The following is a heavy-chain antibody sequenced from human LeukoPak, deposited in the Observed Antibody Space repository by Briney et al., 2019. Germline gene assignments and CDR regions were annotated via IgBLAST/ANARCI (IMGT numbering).Heavy chain of an antibody. CDR1: GVSISSYY. V-gene: IGHV4-59*12. CDR2: IYYSGST. D-gene: IGHD2-15*01. CDR3: AREPYCSGGSCYGWDAFDI. Sequence: SETLSLTCTVSGVSISSYYWSWIRQPPGKGLEWIGYIYYSGSTNYNPSLKSRVTISVDTSKNQFSLKLSSVTAADTAVYYCAREPYCSGGSCYGWDAFDIWGQGTMVTVSS. J-gene: IGHJ3*02.